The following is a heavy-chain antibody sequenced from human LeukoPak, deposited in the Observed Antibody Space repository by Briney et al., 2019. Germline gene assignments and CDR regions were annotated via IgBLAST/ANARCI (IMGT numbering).Heavy chain of an antibody. J-gene: IGHJ5*02. CDR3: ASGGAEYSSST. V-gene: IGHV1-46*01. CDR2: INPSGGST. D-gene: IGHD6-6*01. CDR1: GYTFTSYY. Sequence: ASVKVSCKASGYTFTSYYMHWVRQAPGQGLEWMGIINPSGGSTTYAQNFQGRVTMTRDTSTSAVYMELSSLRSDDTAVYYCASGGAEYSSSTWGQGTLVTVSS.